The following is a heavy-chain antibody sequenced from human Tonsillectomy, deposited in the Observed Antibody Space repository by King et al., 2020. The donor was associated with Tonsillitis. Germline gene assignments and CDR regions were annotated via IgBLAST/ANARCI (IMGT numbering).Heavy chain of an antibody. J-gene: IGHJ4*02. D-gene: IGHD1-14*01. CDR3: ARVRGITGTKFDY. CDR2: IYHTGST. Sequence: QLQESGPGLVKPSGTLSLSCAVSGGSISSNNWWSWVRQPPGKGLQWIGDIYHTGSTNYNPSLKSRVTISVDKSKNQFSLRLSSVTAADTAVYYCARVRGITGTKFDYWGQGTLVTVSS. CDR1: GGSISSNNW. V-gene: IGHV4-4*02.